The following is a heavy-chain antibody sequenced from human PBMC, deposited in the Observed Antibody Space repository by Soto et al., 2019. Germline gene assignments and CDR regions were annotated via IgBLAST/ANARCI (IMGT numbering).Heavy chain of an antibody. CDR1: GYTFTSYG. CDR2: ISAYNGNT. V-gene: IGHV1-18*04. Sequence: GASVKVSCKASGYTFTSYGISWVRQAPGQGLEWMGWISAYNGNTNYAQKLQGRVTMTTDTSTSTAYMELRSLRSDDTAVYYCARAREYSSSWYVYYFDYWGQGTLVTVS. CDR3: ARAREYSSSWYVYYFDY. D-gene: IGHD6-13*01. J-gene: IGHJ4*02.